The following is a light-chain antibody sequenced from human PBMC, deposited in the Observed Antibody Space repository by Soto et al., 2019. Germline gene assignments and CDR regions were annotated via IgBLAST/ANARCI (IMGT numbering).Light chain of an antibody. J-gene: IGKJ1*01. CDR2: KAS. V-gene: IGKV1-5*03. CDR3: QHYNSYSEA. Sequence: DIQMTQSPSTLSGSVADRVTITCRASQTISSRLAWYQQKPGKAPKLLSYKASTLKSGVPSRFRGSGSGTEFTLTISSLKPDYFETYYCQHYNSYSEAFGQGTKVDI. CDR1: QTISSR.